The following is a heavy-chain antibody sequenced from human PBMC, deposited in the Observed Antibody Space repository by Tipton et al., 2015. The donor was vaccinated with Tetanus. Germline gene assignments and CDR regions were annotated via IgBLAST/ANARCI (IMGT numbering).Heavy chain of an antibody. CDR2: INHSGST. Sequence: TLSLTCTVSGGSVSSGSYYWSWIRQPPGKGLEWIGEINHSGSTNYNPSLKSRVTISVDTSKNQFSLKLSPVTAADTAVYYCARGAHYSYGYGVPFDYWGQGTLVTVSS. V-gene: IGHV4-39*07. J-gene: IGHJ4*02. D-gene: IGHD5-18*01. CDR3: ARGAHYSYGYGVPFDY. CDR1: GGSVSSGSYY.